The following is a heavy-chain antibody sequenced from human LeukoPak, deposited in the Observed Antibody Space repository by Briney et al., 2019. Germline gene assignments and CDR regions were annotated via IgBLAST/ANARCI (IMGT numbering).Heavy chain of an antibody. J-gene: IGHJ4*02. V-gene: IGHV4-31*03. CDR2: IYYTGIT. Sequence: SETLPLTCTVSGGSISSGTHYYNWIRQHPGKGLEWIGYIYYTGITSYNPSLKSRVIMSVDTSMNQVSLKVTSLTAADTAVYYCAASSGVTLGRFWGQGALVTVSS. CDR1: GGSISSGTHY. CDR3: AASSGVTLGRF. D-gene: IGHD3-16*01.